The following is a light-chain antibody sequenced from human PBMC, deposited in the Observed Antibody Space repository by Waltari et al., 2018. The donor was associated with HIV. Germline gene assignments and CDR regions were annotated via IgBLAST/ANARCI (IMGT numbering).Light chain of an antibody. J-gene: IGLJ1*01. CDR3: CSYAGSYSYV. CDR2: DVS. CDR1: SSDVGGYKY. V-gene: IGLV2-11*01. Sequence: SVSGSPGQSVTISCTGRSSDVGGYKYVSWYEQHPGKAPKLMIYDVSKRPSGVPDRFSGSKTGNTASLTISGLQAEDEADYYCCSYAGSYSYVFGTGTKVTVL.